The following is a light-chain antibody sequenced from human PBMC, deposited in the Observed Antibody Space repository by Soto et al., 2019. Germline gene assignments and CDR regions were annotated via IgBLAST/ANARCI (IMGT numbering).Light chain of an antibody. CDR2: WAS. CDR3: QQYYSPPYT. CDR1: QSVLYSSINKNH. J-gene: IGKJ2*01. Sequence: DIVMTQSPEYLAVSLGERATINCKYSQSVLYSSINKNHLSWYQQKPGQAPKLLIYWASTRESGVPDRFSGSGSEKDFTLTISSLQAEDVAVYYCQQYYSPPYTFGQGTKLEIK. V-gene: IGKV4-1*01.